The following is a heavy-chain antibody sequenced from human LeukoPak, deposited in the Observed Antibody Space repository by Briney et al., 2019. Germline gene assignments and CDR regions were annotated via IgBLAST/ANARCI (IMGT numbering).Heavy chain of an antibody. V-gene: IGHV3-7*01. D-gene: IGHD6-19*01. CDR3: ARDVWTGVAVSDY. Sequence: GGSLRLSCVASGFTFSSYWMTWVRQAPGKGLESLANIKEDGSIQYYLASLRGRFTIPRDNAKTPVYLQLTSLRADDTAVYYCARDVWTGVAVSDYCGQGTLVTVSS. J-gene: IGHJ4*02. CDR1: GFTFSSYW. CDR2: IKEDGSIQ.